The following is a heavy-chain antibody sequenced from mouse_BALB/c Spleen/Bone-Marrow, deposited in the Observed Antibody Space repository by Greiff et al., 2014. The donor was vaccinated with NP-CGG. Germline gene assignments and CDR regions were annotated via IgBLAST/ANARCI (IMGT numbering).Heavy chain of an antibody. V-gene: IGHV2-2*02. CDR3: ASTTALYYYAMDY. CDR1: AFSLTSYG. D-gene: IGHD1-2*01. Sequence: QVQLQQSGPGLVQPSQSLSITCTVSAFSLTSYGVHWVRQSPGKGLEWLGVIWSGGSTDYNAAFISRLSISKDNSKSQVFFKMNSLQANDTAIYYCASTTALYYYAMDYWGQGTSVTVSS. CDR2: IWSGGST. J-gene: IGHJ4*01.